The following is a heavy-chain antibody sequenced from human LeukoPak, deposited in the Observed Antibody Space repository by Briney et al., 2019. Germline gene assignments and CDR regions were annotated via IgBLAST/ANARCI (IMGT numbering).Heavy chain of an antibody. D-gene: IGHD3-16*02. Sequence: PSETLSLTCTVSGGSISSYYWSWIRQPPGKGLEWIGSIYYSGSTYYNPSLKSRVTISVDTSKNQFSLKLSSVTTADTAMYYCARDGALTYDYVWGSYRYPFFDYWGQGTLVTVSS. CDR2: IYYSGST. V-gene: IGHV4-59*12. CDR3: ARDGALTYDYVWGSYRYPFFDY. CDR1: GGSISSYY. J-gene: IGHJ4*02.